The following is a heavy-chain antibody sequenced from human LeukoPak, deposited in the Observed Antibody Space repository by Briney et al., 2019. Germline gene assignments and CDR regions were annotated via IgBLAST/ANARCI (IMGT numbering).Heavy chain of an antibody. V-gene: IGHV4-38-2*02. CDR3: ASVEWELPAYDAFDI. J-gene: IGHJ3*02. D-gene: IGHD1-26*01. CDR2: IYHSGST. Sequence: TSETLSLTCTVSGYSISSGYYWGWIRQPPGKGLEWIGSIYHSGSTYYNPSLKSRVTISVDTSKNQFSLKLSSVTAADTAVYYCASVEWELPAYDAFDIWGQGTMVTVSS. CDR1: GYSISSGYY.